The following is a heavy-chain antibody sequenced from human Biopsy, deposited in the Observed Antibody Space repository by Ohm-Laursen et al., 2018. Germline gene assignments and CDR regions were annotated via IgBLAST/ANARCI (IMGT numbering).Heavy chain of an antibody. D-gene: IGHD1-1*01. CDR2: LWYDGTNK. V-gene: IGHV3-33*01. J-gene: IGHJ3*02. CDR1: GFSFSSYG. Sequence: SLRLSCAASGFSFSSYGMHWVRQAPGKGLGWVAVLWYDGTNKYYADSVKGRFTISRDNSKNTLYLQMNSLRAEDTAMYYCARPTNARAGGAPFDIWGQGTMVTVSS. CDR3: ARPTNARAGGAPFDI.